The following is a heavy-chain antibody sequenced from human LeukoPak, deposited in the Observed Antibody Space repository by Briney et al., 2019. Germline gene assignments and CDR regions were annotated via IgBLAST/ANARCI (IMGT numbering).Heavy chain of an antibody. CDR2: ISGSGGST. V-gene: IGHV3-23*01. Sequence: GGSLRLSCAASGFTFSSYVMSWVRQAPGKGLEWVSAISGSGGSTYYADSVKRRFTISRGNSKNTLYLQMNSLRAEDTAVYYCAKGLYYFDYWGQGTLVTVSS. CDR3: AKGLYYFDY. CDR1: GFTFSSYV. D-gene: IGHD2-21*02. J-gene: IGHJ4*02.